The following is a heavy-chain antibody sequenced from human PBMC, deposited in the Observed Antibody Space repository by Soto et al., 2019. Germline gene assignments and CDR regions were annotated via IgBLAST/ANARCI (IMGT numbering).Heavy chain of an antibody. J-gene: IGHJ4*02. CDR2: IIPILGIA. Sequence: QVQLVQSGAEVKKPGSSVKVSCKASGGTLSTYAISWVRQAPGQGLEWMGGIIPILGIANYAQKFQGRVTINADKSTSTVYMEMNSLRSEDTAVYYCAPDLGTRSNSPDYWGQGTLVTVSS. CDR3: APDLGTRSNSPDY. CDR1: GGTLSTYA. V-gene: IGHV1-69*09. D-gene: IGHD3-16*01.